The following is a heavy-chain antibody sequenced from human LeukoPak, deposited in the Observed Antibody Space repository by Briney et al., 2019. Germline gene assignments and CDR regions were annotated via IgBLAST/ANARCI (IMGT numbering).Heavy chain of an antibody. CDR3: ARPRDYGDYVGAFDI. CDR2: INHSGGT. J-gene: IGHJ3*02. CDR1: GGSFSGYY. Sequence: SETLSLTCAVYGGSFSGYYWSWIRQPPGKGLEWIGEINHSGGTNYNPSLKSRVTISVDTSKNQFSLKLRSVTAADTAVYYCARPRDYGDYVGAFDIWGQGTMVIVSS. D-gene: IGHD4-17*01. V-gene: IGHV4-34*01.